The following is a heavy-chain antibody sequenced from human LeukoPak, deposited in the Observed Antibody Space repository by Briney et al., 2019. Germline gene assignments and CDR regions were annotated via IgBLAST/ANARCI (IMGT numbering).Heavy chain of an antibody. CDR2: INPHSGGT. Sequence: ASVKVSCKASGYTFTGYYMHWVRQAPGQGLEWMGWINPHSGGTNYAQKFEGRVTMTRDTSISTAYMELSRLRSDDTAVYYCVVSSSQTEDAFDIWGQGTMVTVSS. V-gene: IGHV1-2*02. D-gene: IGHD6-6*01. CDR1: GYTFTGYY. J-gene: IGHJ3*02. CDR3: VVSSSQTEDAFDI.